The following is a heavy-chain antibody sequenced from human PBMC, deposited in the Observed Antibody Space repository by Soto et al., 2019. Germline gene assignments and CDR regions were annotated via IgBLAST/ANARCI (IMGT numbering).Heavy chain of an antibody. J-gene: IGHJ4*02. D-gene: IGHD3-16*02. CDR1: GFTFSSYS. V-gene: IGHV3-21*01. Sequence: EVQLVESGGGLVKPGGSLRLSCAASGFTFSSYSRNWVRQAPWKGLEWVSSISSSSSYIYYADSVKGRFTISRDNAKNSLYLQMNSLRAEDTAVYYCARDLLNVWGSYRYDYWGQGTLVTVSS. CDR2: ISSSSSYI. CDR3: ARDLLNVWGSYRYDY.